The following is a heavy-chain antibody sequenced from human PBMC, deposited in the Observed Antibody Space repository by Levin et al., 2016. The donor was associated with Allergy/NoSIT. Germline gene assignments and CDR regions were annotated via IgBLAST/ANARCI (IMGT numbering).Heavy chain of an antibody. CDR3: ARHEEDTNFDY. Sequence: GSLRLSCTVSGGSISSYYWSWIRQPPGKGLEWIGYIYYSGSTNYNPSLKSRVTISVDTSKNQFSLKLSSVTAADTAVYYCARHEEDTNFDYWGQGTLVTVSS. J-gene: IGHJ4*02. CDR2: IYYSGST. V-gene: IGHV4-59*08. CDR1: GGSISSYY.